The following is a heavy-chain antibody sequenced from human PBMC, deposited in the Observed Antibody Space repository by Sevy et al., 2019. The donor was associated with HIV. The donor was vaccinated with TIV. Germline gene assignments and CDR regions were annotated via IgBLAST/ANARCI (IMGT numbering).Heavy chain of an antibody. D-gene: IGHD1-26*01. CDR3: ASDRWQLLTAANWFDP. J-gene: IGHJ5*02. CDR1: GGTFSSYA. V-gene: IGHV1-69*13. Sequence: ASVKVSCKASGGTFSSYAISWVRQAPGQGLEWMGGIIPIFGTANYAQKFQGRVTITADESTGTAYMGLSSLRSEDTAVYYCASDRWQLLTAANWFDPWGQGTLVTVSS. CDR2: IIPIFGTA.